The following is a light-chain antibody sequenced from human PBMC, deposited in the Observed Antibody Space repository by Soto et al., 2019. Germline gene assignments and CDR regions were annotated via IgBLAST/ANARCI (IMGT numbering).Light chain of an antibody. CDR2: DAS. CDR3: QQYNSYSGT. J-gene: IGKJ1*01. Sequence: DIQMTQSPSTLSASVGDRFTITWRASQIISYWLAWYQQKPGKAPKLLIYDASSLESGVPSRFSGSGSGTEFTLTISSLQPDDFATYYCQQYNSYSGTFGQGTKVDIK. V-gene: IGKV1-5*01. CDR1: QIISYW.